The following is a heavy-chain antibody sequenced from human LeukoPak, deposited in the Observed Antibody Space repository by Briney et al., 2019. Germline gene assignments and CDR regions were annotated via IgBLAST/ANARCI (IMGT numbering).Heavy chain of an antibody. V-gene: IGHV3-21*06. J-gene: IGHJ5*02. CDR1: GFTFSNFG. CDR3: AREVTGYKSGQKYSWFDP. Sequence: GGSLRLSCAASGFTFSNFGMSWVRQAPGKGLEWASSISTTGSDIYYADSVRGRFTISRDNAKNSLYLQMTSLRVEDTAVYYCAREVTGYKSGQKYSWFDPWGQGTLVTVSS. D-gene: IGHD6-19*01. CDR2: ISTTGSDI.